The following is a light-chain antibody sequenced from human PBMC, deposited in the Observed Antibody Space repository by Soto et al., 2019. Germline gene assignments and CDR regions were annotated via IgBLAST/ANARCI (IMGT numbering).Light chain of an antibody. Sequence: QSALTQPRSVSGSPGQSVTISCTGAGSDVGTYNSVSWYQQHPGKAPKLMIYDVNKRPSGVPDRFSGSMSGNTASLTISGLQADDEADYHCSSYAGNYTLDFGGGTKVTVL. CDR3: SSYAGNYTLD. CDR2: DVN. V-gene: IGLV2-11*01. CDR1: GSDVGTYNS. J-gene: IGLJ2*01.